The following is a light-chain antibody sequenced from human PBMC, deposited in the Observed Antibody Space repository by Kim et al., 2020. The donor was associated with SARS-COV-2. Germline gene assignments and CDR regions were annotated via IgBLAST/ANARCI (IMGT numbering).Light chain of an antibody. Sequence: SYGLTQPPSVSVSPGQTVSITCSGDKLGDKYAYWYQQKPGQSPVVVIYQDNKRPSGIPERFSGSNSGNTATLTISGTQAMDEADYYCQAWDSRSYVVFGGGTQLTVL. J-gene: IGLJ2*01. V-gene: IGLV3-1*01. CDR2: QDN. CDR1: KLGDKY. CDR3: QAWDSRSYVV.